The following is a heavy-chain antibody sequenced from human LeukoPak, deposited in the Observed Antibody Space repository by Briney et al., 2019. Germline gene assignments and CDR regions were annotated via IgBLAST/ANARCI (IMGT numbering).Heavy chain of an antibody. CDR3: ARWDTRPYYGMDV. V-gene: IGHV3-7*01. CDR1: GFTFSSYW. D-gene: IGHD1-26*01. J-gene: IGHJ6*02. Sequence: GGSLRLSCAASGFTFSSYWMSWVRQAPGKGLEWVANIKQDGSEKYYVDSVKGRFTISRDNAKNSLYLQMNSLRAEDTAVYYCARWDTRPYYGMDVWGQGTTVTVFS. CDR2: IKQDGSEK.